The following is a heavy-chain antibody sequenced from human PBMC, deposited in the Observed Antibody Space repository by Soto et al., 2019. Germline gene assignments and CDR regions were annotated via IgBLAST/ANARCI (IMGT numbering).Heavy chain of an antibody. CDR3: ARVDFDYYDSSGPQGYYYYGMDV. CDR2: IYYSGST. D-gene: IGHD3-22*01. CDR1: GGSISSYY. V-gene: IGHV4-59*12. Sequence: SETLSLTCTVSGGSISSYYWSWIRQPPGKGLEWIGYIYYSGSTYYNPSLKSRVTISVDTSKNQFSLKLSSVTAADTAVYYCARVDFDYYDSSGPQGYYYYGMDVWGQGTTVTVS. J-gene: IGHJ6*02.